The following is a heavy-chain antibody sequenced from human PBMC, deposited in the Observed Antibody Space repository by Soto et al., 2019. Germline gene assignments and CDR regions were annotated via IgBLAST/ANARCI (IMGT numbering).Heavy chain of an antibody. CDR1: GFTFSSYG. Sequence: GGSLRLSCAASGFTFSSYGMHWVRQAPGKGLEWVAVISYDGSNKYYADSVKGRFTISRDNSKNTLYLQMNSLRAEDTAVYYCASQVAADYYFDYWGQGTLVTVSS. J-gene: IGHJ4*02. V-gene: IGHV3-30*03. D-gene: IGHD2-15*01. CDR3: ASQVAADYYFDY. CDR2: ISYDGSNK.